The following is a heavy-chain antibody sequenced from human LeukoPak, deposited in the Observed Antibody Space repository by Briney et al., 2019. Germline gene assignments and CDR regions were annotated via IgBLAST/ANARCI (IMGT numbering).Heavy chain of an antibody. J-gene: IGHJ4*02. D-gene: IGHD3-10*01. CDR2: IYTSGST. V-gene: IGHV4-61*02. CDR1: GGSISSGSYY. CDR3: ARDNTGSGSLDY. Sequence: SETLSLTCTVSGGSISSGSYYWSWIRQPAGKGLEWIGRIYTSGSTNYNPSLKSRITISVDTSKNQFSLKLSSVTAADTAVYYCARDNTGSGSLDYWGQGTLVTVSS.